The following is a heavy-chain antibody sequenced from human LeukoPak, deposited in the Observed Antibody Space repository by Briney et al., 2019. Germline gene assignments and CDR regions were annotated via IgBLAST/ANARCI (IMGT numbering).Heavy chain of an antibody. CDR2: INPSGGST. V-gene: IGHV1-46*01. CDR1: GYTFTSYY. CDR3: ARAYCGGDCYSDGWPYYFDY. J-gene: IGHJ4*02. D-gene: IGHD2-21*02. Sequence: GASVKVSCKASGYTFTSYYMHWVRQAPGQGLEWMGIINPSGGSTSYAQKFQGRVTMTRDTSTSTVYMELSSLRSEDTAVYYCARAYCGGDCYSDGWPYYFDYWGQGTLVTVSS.